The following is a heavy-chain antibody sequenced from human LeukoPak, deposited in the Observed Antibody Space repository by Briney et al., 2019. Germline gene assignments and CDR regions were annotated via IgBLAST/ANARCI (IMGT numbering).Heavy chain of an antibody. CDR3: ATGYSGSYYSDY. J-gene: IGHJ4*02. CDR1: GYTLTELS. Sequence: ASVKVSCKVSGYTLTELSMHWVRQAPGKGLEGMGGFDPEDGETIYAQKFQGRVTMTEDTSTDTAYMELSSLRSEDTDVYYCATGYSGSYYSDYWGQGTLVTVSS. CDR2: FDPEDGET. D-gene: IGHD1-26*01. V-gene: IGHV1-24*01.